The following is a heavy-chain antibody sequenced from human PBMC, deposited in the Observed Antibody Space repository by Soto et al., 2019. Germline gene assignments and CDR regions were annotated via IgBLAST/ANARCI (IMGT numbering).Heavy chain of an antibody. Sequence: SETLSLTCTVSGGSVSTNSYSWGWIRQSPGKGLEWIGTIYSSENTYYNPSLLRRVTISVDTSKNDFSLRLSSVTAADTAVYYCAREGYSSGYYYYYGMDVWGQGTTVTVSS. CDR2: IYSSENT. D-gene: IGHD3-22*01. CDR1: GGSVSTNSYS. J-gene: IGHJ6*02. CDR3: AREGYSSGYYYYYGMDV. V-gene: IGHV4-39*02.